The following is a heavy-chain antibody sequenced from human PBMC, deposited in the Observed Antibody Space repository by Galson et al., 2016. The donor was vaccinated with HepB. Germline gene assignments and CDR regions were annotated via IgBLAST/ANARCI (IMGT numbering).Heavy chain of an antibody. D-gene: IGHD5-18*01. J-gene: IGHJ6*02. CDR2: ISWHSGYV. CDR3: ARVVRDYRTYSYSGPSYAMDV. CDR1: GFAFSIYA. V-gene: IGHV3-9*01. Sequence: SLRLSCAASGFAFSIYAIHWVRQAPGKGLEWVSGISWHSGYVNYADSVKGRFTISRDNAKNSLYMQMNSLRAEDTAVYYCARVVRDYRTYSYSGPSYAMDVWGQGTTVTVSS.